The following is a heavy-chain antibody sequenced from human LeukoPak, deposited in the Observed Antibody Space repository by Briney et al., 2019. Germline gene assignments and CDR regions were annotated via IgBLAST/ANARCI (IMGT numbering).Heavy chain of an antibody. CDR2: IWYDGSNK. CDR3: AKPLRFLEGYMDV. CDR1: GFTFSSYG. Sequence: PGRSLRLSCAASGFTFSSYGMHWVRQAPGKGLEWVAVIWYDGSNKYYADTVKGRFTISRDNSKNTLYLQMNSLRAEDTAVYYCAKPLRFLEGYMDVWGKGTTVTVSS. J-gene: IGHJ6*03. V-gene: IGHV3-33*06. D-gene: IGHD3-3*01.